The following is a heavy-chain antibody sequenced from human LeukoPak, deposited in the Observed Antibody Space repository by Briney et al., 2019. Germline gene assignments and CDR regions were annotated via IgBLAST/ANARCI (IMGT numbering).Heavy chain of an antibody. Sequence: SETLSLTCTVSGGSISGYYWSWIRQPPGKGLEWIGEINHSGSTNYNPSLKSRVTISVDTSKNQFSLKLSSVTAADTAVYYCARVGHRYDYALGYWGQGTLVTVSS. CDR2: INHSGST. V-gene: IGHV4-34*01. CDR1: GGSISGYY. J-gene: IGHJ4*02. D-gene: IGHD3-16*01. CDR3: ARVGHRYDYALGY.